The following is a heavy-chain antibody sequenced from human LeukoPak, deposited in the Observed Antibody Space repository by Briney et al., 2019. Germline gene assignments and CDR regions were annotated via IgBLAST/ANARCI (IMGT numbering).Heavy chain of an antibody. J-gene: IGHJ4*02. Sequence: GGSLRLSCAASGFTFSSHWMSWVRQAPGKGLEWVANIKQDGSEKYYVDSVKGRFTISRDNAKNSLYLQMNSLRAEDTAVYYCASGWITYYFDYWGQGTLVTVSS. V-gene: IGHV3-7*01. CDR3: ASGWITYYFDY. D-gene: IGHD6-19*01. CDR2: IKQDGSEK. CDR1: GFTFSSHW.